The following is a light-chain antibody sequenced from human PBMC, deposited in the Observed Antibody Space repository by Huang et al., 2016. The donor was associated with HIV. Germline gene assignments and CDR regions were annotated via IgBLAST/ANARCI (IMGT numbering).Light chain of an antibody. Sequence: EVVMTQSPATLSVSPGERATLPCRASQSVSTNLAWYQQKPGQAPRLLIYGASTRATGIPARFSGSGSGTEFTLIINSLQSEDFVGYYCQQYDTWPLTFGGGTRVEIK. CDR1: QSVSTN. CDR3: QQYDTWPLT. J-gene: IGKJ4*01. V-gene: IGKV3D-15*01. CDR2: GAS.